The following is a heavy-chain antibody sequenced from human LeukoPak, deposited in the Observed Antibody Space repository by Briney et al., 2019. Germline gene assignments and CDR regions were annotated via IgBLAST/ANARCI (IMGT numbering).Heavy chain of an antibody. V-gene: IGHV1-18*01. CDR2: ISAYNANT. Sequence: ASVKVSCKASGYIFTDYGISWVRQAPGQGLEWMGWISAYNANTRYAQNLQDRLTVTIDTSTSTAYMELRSLKSDDTAVYYCARDPTLYCSSITCSDRRSWFDPWGQGTLVTVSS. CDR3: ARDPTLYCSSITCSDRRSWFDP. D-gene: IGHD2-2*01. CDR1: GYIFTDYG. J-gene: IGHJ5*02.